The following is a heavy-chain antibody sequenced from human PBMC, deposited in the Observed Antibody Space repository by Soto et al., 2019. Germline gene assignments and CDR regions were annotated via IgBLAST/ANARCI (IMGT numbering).Heavy chain of an antibody. V-gene: IGHV1-46*03. Sequence: ASVKVSCKASGYTITGYYMHWVRQAPGQGLEWMGIINPSGGSTSYAQKFQGRVTMTRDTSTSTVYMELSSLRSEDTAVYYCARGRDVLRYFDWLLSPFDYWGQGTLVTVSS. CDR3: ARGRDVLRYFDWLLSPFDY. J-gene: IGHJ4*02. CDR1: GYTITGYY. D-gene: IGHD3-9*01. CDR2: INPSGGST.